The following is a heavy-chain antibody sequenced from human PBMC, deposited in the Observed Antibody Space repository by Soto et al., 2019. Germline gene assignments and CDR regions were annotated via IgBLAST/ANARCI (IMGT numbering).Heavy chain of an antibody. D-gene: IGHD2-21*02. CDR1: GFTFSSYA. V-gene: IGHV3-30-3*01. CDR3: ASRSKAAVTANPEFDY. CDR2: ISYDGSNK. J-gene: IGHJ4*02. Sequence: QVQLVESGGGVVQPGRSLRLSCAASGFTFSSYAMHWVRQAPGKGLEWVAVISYDGSNKYYADSVKGRFTISRDNSKNTLDLQMNSLRDEDTAVYYCASRSKAAVTANPEFDYWGQGTMVTVSS.